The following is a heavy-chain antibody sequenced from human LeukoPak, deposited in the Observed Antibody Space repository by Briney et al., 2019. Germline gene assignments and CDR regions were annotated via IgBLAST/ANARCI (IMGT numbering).Heavy chain of an antibody. CDR2: IDARSGIT. J-gene: IGHJ4*02. V-gene: IGHV3-48*01. Sequence: GGSLRLSCAASGFTFTIFGFNWVRQAPGKVPEWVSYIDARSGITYYADSVQGRFTISRDNAQESVFLQMNSLRADDTAVYYCAREDSYYYGSGSYPFDYWGQGTLVTVSS. CDR3: AREDSYYYGSGSYPFDY. CDR1: GFTFTIFG. D-gene: IGHD3-10*01.